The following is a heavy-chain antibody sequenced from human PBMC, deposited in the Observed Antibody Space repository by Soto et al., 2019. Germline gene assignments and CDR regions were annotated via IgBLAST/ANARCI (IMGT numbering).Heavy chain of an antibody. V-gene: IGHV3-23*01. CDR3: AKEYEYSSGWERIDY. Sequence: EVQLLESGGGLVQPGGSLRLSCAASGFTFSSYAMSWVRQAPGKGLEWVSAISGSGGSTYYADSVKGRFTISRDNSKNSLYLQMNSLRAEDTDVYYCAKEYEYSSGWERIDYWGQGTLVTVSS. J-gene: IGHJ4*02. CDR1: GFTFSSYA. CDR2: ISGSGGST. D-gene: IGHD6-19*01.